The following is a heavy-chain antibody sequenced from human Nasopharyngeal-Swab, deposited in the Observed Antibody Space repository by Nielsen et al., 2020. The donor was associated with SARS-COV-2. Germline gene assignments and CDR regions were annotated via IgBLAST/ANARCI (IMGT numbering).Heavy chain of an antibody. CDR3: ARALEYSSSSWDY. CDR2: IYSGGTT. V-gene: IGHV3-53*01. J-gene: IGHJ4*02. D-gene: IGHD6-6*01. Sequence: GESLKISCAASGFTVSSNYMSWVRRAPGKGLEWVSVIYSGGTTYYADSVKGRFTISRDNSKNTLYLQMNSLRAEDTAVYYCARALEYSSSSWDYWGQGTLVTVSS. CDR1: GFTVSSNY.